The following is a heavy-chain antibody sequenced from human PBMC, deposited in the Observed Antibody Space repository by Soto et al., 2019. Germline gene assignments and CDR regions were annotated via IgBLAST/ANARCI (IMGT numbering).Heavy chain of an antibody. Sequence: GGSLRLSCEASGFTFSTFWMHWVRQPPGKGLVWVSRINGDGTSTNYADSVKGRFTISRDNSKNTLYLQMNSLRAEDTAVYYCAKPHYYDSSGYYPWYYYYGMDVWGQGTTVTVSS. CDR1: GFTFSTFW. D-gene: IGHD3-22*01. CDR2: INGDGTST. J-gene: IGHJ6*02. CDR3: AKPHYYDSSGYYPWYYYYGMDV. V-gene: IGHV3-74*01.